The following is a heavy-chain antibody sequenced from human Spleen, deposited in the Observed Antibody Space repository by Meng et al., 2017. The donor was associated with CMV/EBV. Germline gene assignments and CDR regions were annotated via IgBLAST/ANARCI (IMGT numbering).Heavy chain of an antibody. J-gene: IGHJ2*01. V-gene: IGHV4-34*01. D-gene: IGHD3-10*01. CDR3: ARGRGFKGSSYWYFDL. CDR2: INHSGST. Sequence: DGGSFSGYYWSWIRQPPGKGLEWIGEINHSGSTNYNPSLKSRVTISVDTSKNQFSLKLSSVTAADTAVYYCARGRGFKGSSYWYFDLWGRGTLVTVSS. CDR1: GGSFSGYY.